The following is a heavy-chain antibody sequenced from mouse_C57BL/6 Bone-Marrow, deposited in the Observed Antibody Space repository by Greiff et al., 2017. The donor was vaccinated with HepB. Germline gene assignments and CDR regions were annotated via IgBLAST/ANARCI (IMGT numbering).Heavy chain of an antibody. CDR1: GFTFSDYG. J-gene: IGHJ2*01. D-gene: IGHD2-5*01. Sequence: EVQLVESGGGLVKPGGSLKLSCAASGFTFSDYGMHWVRQAPEKGLEWVAYISSGSSTIYYADTVKGRFTISRDNAKNTLFLQMTSLRSEDTAMYYCARGRAYYSNLFDYWGQGTTLTVSS. CDR3: ARGRAYYSNLFDY. V-gene: IGHV5-17*01. CDR2: ISSGSSTI.